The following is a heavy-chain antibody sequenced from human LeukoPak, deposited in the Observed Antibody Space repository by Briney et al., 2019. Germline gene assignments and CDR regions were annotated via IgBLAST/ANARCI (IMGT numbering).Heavy chain of an antibody. J-gene: IGHJ4*02. CDR3: ARESIAVAGAPFDY. D-gene: IGHD6-19*01. Sequence: GGSLRLSCAASGFTFSSYEMNWVRQAPGKGLEWVSHISSGSTIYDADSVKGRFTISRDNAKNSLYMQMNSLRAEDTAVYYCARESIAVAGAPFDYWGQGNLVTVSS. CDR1: GFTFSSYE. V-gene: IGHV3-48*03. CDR2: ISSGSTI.